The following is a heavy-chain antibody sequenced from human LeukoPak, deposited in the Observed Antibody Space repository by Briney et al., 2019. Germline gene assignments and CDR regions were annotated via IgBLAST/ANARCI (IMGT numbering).Heavy chain of an antibody. Sequence: GESLKISCKTSGYRFSNYWIGWVRQMPGKGLEWMGIIYPGDSDTRYSPSFQGQVTISADKSISTAYLQWSSLKASDTAMYYCARQYYDFWSGFDPWGQGTLVTVSS. CDR1: GYRFSNYW. J-gene: IGHJ5*02. D-gene: IGHD3-3*01. CDR2: IYPGDSDT. CDR3: ARQYYDFWSGFDP. V-gene: IGHV5-51*01.